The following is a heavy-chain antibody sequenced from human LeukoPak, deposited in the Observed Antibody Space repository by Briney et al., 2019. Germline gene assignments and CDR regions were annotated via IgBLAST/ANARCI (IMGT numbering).Heavy chain of an antibody. CDR3: ARGVLRYYDSSGSPAPFDC. J-gene: IGHJ4*02. Sequence: PGGPLRLSCAASGFTFSSYAMHWVRQAPGKGLEWVAVISYDGSNKYYADSVKGRFTISRDNSKNTLYLQMNSLRAEDTAVYYCARGVLRYYDSSGSPAPFDCWGQGTLVTVSS. D-gene: IGHD3-22*01. CDR1: GFTFSSYA. V-gene: IGHV3-30*04. CDR2: ISYDGSNK.